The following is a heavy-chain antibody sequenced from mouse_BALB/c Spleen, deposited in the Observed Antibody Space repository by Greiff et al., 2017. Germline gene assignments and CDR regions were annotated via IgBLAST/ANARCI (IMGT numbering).Heavy chain of an antibody. CDR1: GFTFSSYA. V-gene: IGHV5-9-3*01. J-gene: IGHJ2*01. CDR3: ARGGGKDYFDY. D-gene: IGHD1-1*02. CDR2: ISSGGSYT. Sequence: EVKLMESGGGLVKPGGSLKLSCAASGFTFSSYAMSWVRQTPEKRLEWVATISSGGSYTYYPDSVKGRFTISRDNAKNTLYLQMSSLRSEDTAMYYCARGGGKDYFDYWGQGTTLTVSS.